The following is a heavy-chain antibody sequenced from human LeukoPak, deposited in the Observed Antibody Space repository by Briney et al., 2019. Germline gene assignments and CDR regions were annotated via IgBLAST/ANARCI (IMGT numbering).Heavy chain of an antibody. D-gene: IGHD3-3*01. J-gene: IGHJ4*02. Sequence: GGSLRLSCAASGFTFSSYGMSWVRQAPGKGLEWVANIKQDGSEKYYVDSVKGRFTISRDNAKNSLYLQMNSLRAEDTAVYYCAREAIFGVVIIVWDYWGQGTLVTVSS. V-gene: IGHV3-7*01. CDR2: IKQDGSEK. CDR3: AREAIFGVVIIVWDY. CDR1: GFTFSSYG.